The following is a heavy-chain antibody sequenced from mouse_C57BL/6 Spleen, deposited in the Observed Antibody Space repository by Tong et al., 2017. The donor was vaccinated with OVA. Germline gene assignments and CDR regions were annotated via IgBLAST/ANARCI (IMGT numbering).Heavy chain of an antibody. CDR1: GYTFTDYY. CDR2: INPYNGGT. D-gene: IGHD2-4*01. CDR3: AREHNDYGRDAMDY. V-gene: IGHV1-19*01. Sequence: EVQLQESGPVLVKPGASVKMSCKASGYTFTDYYMNWVKQSHGKSLEWIGVINPYNGGTSYNQKFKGKATLTVDKSSSTAYMELNSLTSEDSAVYYCAREHNDYGRDAMDYWGQGTTVTVSS. J-gene: IGHJ4*01.